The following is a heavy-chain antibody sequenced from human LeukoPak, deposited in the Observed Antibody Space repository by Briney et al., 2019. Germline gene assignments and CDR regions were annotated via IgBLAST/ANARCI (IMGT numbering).Heavy chain of an antibody. V-gene: IGHV3-64D*09. Sequence: PGRSLRLSCSASGFPFSSYAMHWVCQAPGKGLEYVSAISDSGGSTYYADSVKGRFTISRDNSKNTLYLQMSSLRAEDTAVYFCVRGYSFGPYGMDVWGQGTTVTVSS. CDR3: VRGYSFGPYGMDV. J-gene: IGHJ6*02. D-gene: IGHD2-15*01. CDR2: ISDSGGST. CDR1: GFPFSSYA.